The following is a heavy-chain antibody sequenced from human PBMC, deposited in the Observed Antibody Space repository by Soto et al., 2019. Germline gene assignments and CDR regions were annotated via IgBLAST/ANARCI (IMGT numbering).Heavy chain of an antibody. V-gene: IGHV3-30-3*01. CDR2: ISYDGSNK. D-gene: IGHD2-15*01. CDR3: ARLMVVAATYSKGLDAFDI. Sequence: TGGSLILSCAASGFTFSSYAMHWVRQAPGKGLEWVAVISYDGSNKYYADSVKGRFTISRDNSKNTLYLQMNSLRAEDTAVYYCARLMVVAATYSKGLDAFDIWGQGTMVTVSS. J-gene: IGHJ3*02. CDR1: GFTFSSYA.